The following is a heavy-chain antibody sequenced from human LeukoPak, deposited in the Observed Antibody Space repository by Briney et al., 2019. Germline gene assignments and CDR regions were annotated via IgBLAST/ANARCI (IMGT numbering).Heavy chain of an antibody. J-gene: IGHJ6*02. CDR3: AKEQWLGRTYYGMDV. CDR1: GGSVSSGSYY. Sequence: SETLPLTCTVSGGSVSSGSYYWSWIRQPPGKGLEWIGYISYSGSTNYNPSLMSRVTISVDTSKKQFSLKLSSVTAADTAVYYCAKEQWLGRTYYGMDVWGQGTTVTVSS. CDR2: ISYSGST. D-gene: IGHD6-19*01. V-gene: IGHV4-61*01.